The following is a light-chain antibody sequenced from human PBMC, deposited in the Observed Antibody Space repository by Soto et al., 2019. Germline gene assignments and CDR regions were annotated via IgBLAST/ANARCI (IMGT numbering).Light chain of an antibody. Sequence: EIVLTQSPGTLSLSPGERATLSCRASQRVSSSYLAWYQQKPGQAPRLLIYGASSRATGIPDRFSGSGSGTDFTLTISRLEPEHFAVYYCQQYGSSPLITFGQGTRLEIK. CDR1: QRVSSSY. CDR3: QQYGSSPLIT. CDR2: GAS. V-gene: IGKV3-20*01. J-gene: IGKJ5*01.